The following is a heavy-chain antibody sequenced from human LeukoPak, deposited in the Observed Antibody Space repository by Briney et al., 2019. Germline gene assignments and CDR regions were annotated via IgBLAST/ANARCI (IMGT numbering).Heavy chain of an antibody. CDR2: ISYDGSSK. D-gene: IGHD3-10*01. V-gene: IGHV3-30*18. CDR3: AEDRGNQWFDP. Sequence: PGGSLRLSCAASGFTFSSYGMHWVRQAPGKGLERVAVISYDGSSKYYADSVKGRFTISRDNSKNTLYLQMNSLRAEDTAVYYCAEDRGNQWFDPWGQGTLVTVSS. CDR1: GFTFSSYG. J-gene: IGHJ5*02.